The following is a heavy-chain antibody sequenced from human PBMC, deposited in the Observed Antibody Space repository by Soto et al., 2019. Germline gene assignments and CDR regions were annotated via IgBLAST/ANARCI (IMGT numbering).Heavy chain of an antibody. V-gene: IGHV4-31*03. CDR2: IYYSGST. D-gene: IGHD6-13*01. CDR3: ARVRAAAGTLDY. J-gene: IGHJ4*02. CDR1: GGSISSGGYY. Sequence: LQMLSLTCTVSGGSISSGGYYWSWISQHPGKGLEWIGYIYYSGSTYYNPSLKSRVTISVDTSKNQFSLKLSSVTAADTAVYYCARVRAAAGTLDYWGQGTLVTVSS.